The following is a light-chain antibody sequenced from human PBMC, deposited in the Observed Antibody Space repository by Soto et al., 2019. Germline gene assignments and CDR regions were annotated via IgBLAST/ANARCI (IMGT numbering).Light chain of an antibody. CDR1: QSISNY. Sequence: DIQLTQSPSTLSASVGDRVTITCRASQSISNYLAWYQQKPGKAPKVLIYKASSVESGVPSRFSGSGSGTEFTLTISSLQPDDFATYYCQHCDSYWTFGQGTKVEIK. CDR2: KAS. J-gene: IGKJ1*01. CDR3: QHCDSYWT. V-gene: IGKV1-5*03.